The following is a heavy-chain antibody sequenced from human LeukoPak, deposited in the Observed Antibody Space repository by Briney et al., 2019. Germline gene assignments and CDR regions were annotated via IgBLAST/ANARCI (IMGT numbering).Heavy chain of an antibody. CDR1: GFTFSNYE. Sequence: GGSLRLSCAASGFTFSNYEMNWVRQAPGKGPEWVSYISGSGSTMYYADSVKGRFTISRDNAKNSLYLQMNSLRAEDTAVYYCASGGYDILTASGNWGQGTLVIVSS. CDR3: ASGGYDILTASGN. D-gene: IGHD3-9*01. J-gene: IGHJ4*02. V-gene: IGHV3-48*03. CDR2: ISGSGSTM.